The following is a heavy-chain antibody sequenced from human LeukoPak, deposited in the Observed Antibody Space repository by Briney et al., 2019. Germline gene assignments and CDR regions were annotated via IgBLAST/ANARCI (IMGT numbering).Heavy chain of an antibody. J-gene: IGHJ4*02. D-gene: IGHD3-22*01. V-gene: IGHV3-23*01. CDR1: GFTFSTYA. Sequence: PGGSLRLSCAASGFTFSTYAMSWARQAPGKGLEWVSAISGSGGSTYYADSVKGRFTISRDNSKNTLYLQMNSLRAEDTAVYYCAKVPPRTYYYDSSGYYYAFDYWGQGTLVTVSS. CDR3: AKVPPRTYYYDSSGYYYAFDY. CDR2: ISGSGGST.